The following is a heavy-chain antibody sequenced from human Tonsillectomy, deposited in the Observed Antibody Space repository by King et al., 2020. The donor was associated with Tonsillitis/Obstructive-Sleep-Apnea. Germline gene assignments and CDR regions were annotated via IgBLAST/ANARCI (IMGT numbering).Heavy chain of an antibody. D-gene: IGHD6-13*01. CDR2: ISSRSSYI. Sequence: EVQLVESGGGLVKPGGSLRLSCAASGFTFSSYSMNWVRQAPGKGLEWVSSISSRSSYIYYADSVKGRFTISRDNAKNSLYLQMNSLRAEDTAVYYCARGITAAGPRPNAFDIWDQGTMVTVSS. J-gene: IGHJ3*02. V-gene: IGHV3-21*01. CDR1: GFTFSSYS. CDR3: ARGITAAGPRPNAFDI.